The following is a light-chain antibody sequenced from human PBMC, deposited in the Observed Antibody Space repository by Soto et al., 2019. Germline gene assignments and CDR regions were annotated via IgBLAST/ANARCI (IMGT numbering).Light chain of an antibody. Sequence: QSALTQPASVSGAPGQSITISCTGTSSDVGGYNYVSWYQQHPGKAPKLMIYDVSNRPSGVSNRFSGSKSGNTASLTISGLQAEDEADYYCSSYTRSSTYVFGPGTKLTVL. CDR2: DVS. J-gene: IGLJ1*01. V-gene: IGLV2-14*01. CDR3: SSYTRSSTYV. CDR1: SSDVGGYNY.